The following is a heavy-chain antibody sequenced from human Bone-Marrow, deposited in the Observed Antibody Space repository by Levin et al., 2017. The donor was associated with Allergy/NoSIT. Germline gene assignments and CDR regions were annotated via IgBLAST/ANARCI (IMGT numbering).Heavy chain of an antibody. CDR2: INHSGST. J-gene: IGHJ6*02. CDR3: ARVAMVPFGRAVATFPLYYYYGMDV. V-gene: IGHV4-34*01. D-gene: IGHD4/OR15-4a*01. CDR1: GGSFSGYY. Sequence: SQTLSLTCAVYGGSFSGYYWSWIRQPPGKGLEWIGEINHSGSTNYNPSLKSRVTISVDTSKNQFSLKLSSVTAADTAVYYCARVAMVPFGRAVATFPLYYYYGMDVWGQGTTVTVSS.